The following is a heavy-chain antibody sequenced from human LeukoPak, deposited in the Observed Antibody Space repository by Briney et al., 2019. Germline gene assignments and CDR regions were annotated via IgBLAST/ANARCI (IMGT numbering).Heavy chain of an antibody. J-gene: IGHJ4*02. CDR3: ARQDCSAAPCSYVDF. CDR1: GFDFSGFY. V-gene: IGHV3-73*01. D-gene: IGHD2-15*01. CDR2: ITSKPSGYTT. Sequence: PGGSLRLSCAVSGFDFSGFYMHWVRQASGRGLEWVGLITSKPSGYTTLYAASVRGRFTISRDDSKNTAFLQMNSLTADDTAVYYCARQDCSAAPCSYVDFRGQGTLVTVSS.